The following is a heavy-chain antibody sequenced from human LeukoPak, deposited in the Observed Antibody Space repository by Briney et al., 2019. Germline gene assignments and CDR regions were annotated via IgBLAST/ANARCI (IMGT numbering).Heavy chain of an antibody. CDR3: ARQSGSYYDFDY. D-gene: IGHD1-26*01. J-gene: IGHJ4*02. Sequence: SETLSLTCIVSGGSISSYYWSWIRQPPGKGLEGIAYIYYSCSTNYNPSLKSRVTISIDTSKNQFSLKLSSVTAEDTAVYYCARQSGSYYDFDYWGQGTLVTVSS. CDR1: GGSISSYY. CDR2: IYYSCST. V-gene: IGHV4-59*08.